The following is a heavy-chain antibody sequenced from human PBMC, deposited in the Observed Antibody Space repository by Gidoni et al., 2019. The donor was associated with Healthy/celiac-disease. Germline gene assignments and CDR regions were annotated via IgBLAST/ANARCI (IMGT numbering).Heavy chain of an antibody. V-gene: IGHV3-23*01. D-gene: IGHD5-18*01. CDR2: ISGSGGST. J-gene: IGHJ4*02. CDR3: AKDFIQL. Sequence: EVPLLESGGGFVKPGGSLSLHCAASGFTFSSYAMSWVRQAPGKGLELVSAISGSGGSTYYADSVKGRFTISRDNSKNTLYLQMNSLRAEDTAVYYCAKDFIQLRGQGTLVTVSS. CDR1: GFTFSSYA.